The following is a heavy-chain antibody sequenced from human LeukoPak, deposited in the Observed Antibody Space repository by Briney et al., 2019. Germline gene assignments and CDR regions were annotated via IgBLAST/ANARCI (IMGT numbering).Heavy chain of an antibody. J-gene: IGHJ4*02. V-gene: IGHV3-48*04. Sequence: GGSLRLSCAASGFTFSSYSMNWVRQAPGKGLEWVSYISSSSSTIHHADSVKGRFTISRDNAKNSLYLQMNSLRAEDTAVYYCATFPLAVAGSHDYWGQGTLVTVSS. CDR3: ATFPLAVAGSHDY. CDR1: GFTFSSYS. CDR2: ISSSSSTI. D-gene: IGHD6-19*01.